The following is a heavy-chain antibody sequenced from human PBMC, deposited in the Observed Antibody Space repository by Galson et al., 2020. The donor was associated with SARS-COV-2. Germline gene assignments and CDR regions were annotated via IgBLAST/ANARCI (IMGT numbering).Heavy chain of an antibody. CDR2: ISYSSSYI. D-gene: IGHD3-22*01. Sequence: NSGGSLRLSCTASGFSFSSYSMNWVRQAPGKGLEWVSSISYSSSYIHYADSVKGRFTISRDNAKNSLYLQMNSLRAEDTAVYYCARDGYYDSRGYFLDDAFDIWGQGTMVTVSS. V-gene: IGHV3-21*01. CDR3: ARDGYYDSRGYFLDDAFDI. CDR1: GFSFSSYS. J-gene: IGHJ3*02.